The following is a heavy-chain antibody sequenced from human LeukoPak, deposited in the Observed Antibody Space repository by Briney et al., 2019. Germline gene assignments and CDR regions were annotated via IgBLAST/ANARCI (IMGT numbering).Heavy chain of an antibody. CDR1: GDSVSSNSAT. D-gene: IGHD5-24*01. J-gene: IGHJ4*02. CDR3: ARMSWLLQGGFDH. Sequence: SQTLSLTCAIFGDSVSSNSATWNWIRQSPSRGLEWLGRTYYRSEWYIDYAVSVKSRMVINPGTSKNQFSLQLNSVTDEDTAIYYCARMSWLLQGGFDHWGQGTLVTVSS. CDR2: TYYRSEWYI. V-gene: IGHV6-1*01.